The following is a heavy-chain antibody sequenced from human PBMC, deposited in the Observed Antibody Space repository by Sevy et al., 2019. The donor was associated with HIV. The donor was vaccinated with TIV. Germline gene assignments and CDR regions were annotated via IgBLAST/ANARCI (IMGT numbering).Heavy chain of an antibody. Sequence: SETLSLTCTVSGGSISSYYWSWIRQPPGKGLEWIGYIYYSGSTNYNPSLKSRVTISVDTSKNQFSLKLSSVTAADTAVYYCARVSGPSVLQNWFDPWGQGTLVTVSS. CDR2: IYYSGST. J-gene: IGHJ5*02. D-gene: IGHD2-15*01. CDR1: GGSISSYY. CDR3: ARVSGPSVLQNWFDP. V-gene: IGHV4-59*01.